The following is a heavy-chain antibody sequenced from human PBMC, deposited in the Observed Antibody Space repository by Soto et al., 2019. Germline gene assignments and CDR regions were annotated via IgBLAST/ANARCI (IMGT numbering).Heavy chain of an antibody. Sequence: GGSLRLSCAASGFTFSSYGMHWVRQAPGKGLEWVAVIWYDGSNKYYADSVKGRFTISRDNSKNTLYLQMNSLRAEDTAVYYCARDPTYYYDSSGYYDYWGQGTLVTVSS. CDR3: ARDPTYYYDSSGYYDY. J-gene: IGHJ4*02. CDR2: IWYDGSNK. V-gene: IGHV3-33*01. D-gene: IGHD3-22*01. CDR1: GFTFSSYG.